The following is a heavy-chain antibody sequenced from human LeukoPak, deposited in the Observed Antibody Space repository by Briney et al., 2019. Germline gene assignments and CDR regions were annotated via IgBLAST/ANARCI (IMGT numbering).Heavy chain of an antibody. CDR2: IRYDGSDK. CDR3: AKGKGCSSTSCYSFDY. CDR1: GFTFSSYG. D-gene: IGHD2-2*01. Sequence: GGPLRLSCVASGFTFSSYGMHWVRQAPGKGLEWVAFIRYDGSDKYYPDSVKGRFTISRDTSKNTLYLQMNSLRAEDTAVYYCAKGKGCSSTSCYSFDYWGQGTLVTVSS. V-gene: IGHV3-30*02. J-gene: IGHJ4*02.